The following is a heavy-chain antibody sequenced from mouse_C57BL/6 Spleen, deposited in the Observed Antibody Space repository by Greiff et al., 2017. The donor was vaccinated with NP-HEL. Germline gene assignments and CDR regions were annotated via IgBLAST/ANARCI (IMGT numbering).Heavy chain of an antibody. J-gene: IGHJ2*01. CDR2: IYPGDGDT. V-gene: IGHV1-80*01. D-gene: IGHD2-3*01. CDR3: ARTSDGYYLDY. CDR1: GYAFSSYW. Sequence: VQGVESGAELVKPGASVKISCKASGYAFSSYWMNWVKQRPGKGLEWIGQIYPGDGDTNYNGKFKGKATLTADKSSSTAYMQLSSLTSEDSAVYFCARTSDGYYLDYWGQGTTLTVSS.